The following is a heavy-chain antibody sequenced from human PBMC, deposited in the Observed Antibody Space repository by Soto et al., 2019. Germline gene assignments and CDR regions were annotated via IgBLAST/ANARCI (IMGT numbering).Heavy chain of an antibody. CDR2: INPSGGST. D-gene: IGHD3-10*01. V-gene: IGHV1-46*03. J-gene: IGHJ4*02. Sequence: ASVKVSCKASGYSFTSYYKHWVRQVPGQGLEWMGIINPSGGSTAYAQKFQGRVTMTRDTSTSTVYMELSSLRSEDTAVYYCARSRPMLRGVDFDYWGQGTLVTVSS. CDR1: GYSFTSYY. CDR3: ARSRPMLRGVDFDY.